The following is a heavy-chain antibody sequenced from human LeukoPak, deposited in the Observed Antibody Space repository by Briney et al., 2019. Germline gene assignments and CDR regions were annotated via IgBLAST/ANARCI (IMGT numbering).Heavy chain of an antibody. CDR2: ISYDGSNK. V-gene: IGHV3-30-3*01. CDR3: ARGSYDFWSGYYH. Sequence: PGGSLRLSCAASGFTFSDSAIHWVRQAPGKGLEWVAVISYDGSNKCYADSVKGRFTISRDNSKNTLYVQMNSLRAEDTAVYYCARGSYDFWSGYYHWGQGTLVTVSS. CDR1: GFTFSDSA. J-gene: IGHJ5*02. D-gene: IGHD3-3*01.